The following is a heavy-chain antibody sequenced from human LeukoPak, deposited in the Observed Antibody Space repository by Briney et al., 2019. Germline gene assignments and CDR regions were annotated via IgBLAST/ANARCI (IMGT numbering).Heavy chain of an antibody. Sequence: GASVKVSCKASGGTFSSYAISWVRQAPGQGLEWMGGIIPIFGTANYAQKFQGRVTITADESTSTAYMELSSLRSEDTAVYYCARSPKNRLVYYYYYMDVWGKGTTVTISS. CDR2: IIPIFGTA. V-gene: IGHV1-69*13. D-gene: IGHD1-14*01. J-gene: IGHJ6*03. CDR3: ARSPKNRLVYYYYYMDV. CDR1: GGTFSSYA.